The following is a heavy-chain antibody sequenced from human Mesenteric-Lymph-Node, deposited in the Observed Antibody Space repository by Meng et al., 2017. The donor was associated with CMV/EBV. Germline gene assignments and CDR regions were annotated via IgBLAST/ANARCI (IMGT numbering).Heavy chain of an antibody. J-gene: IGHJ6*02. CDR2: ISTYNGNT. V-gene: IGHV1-18*01. CDR1: GYTFTSYG. D-gene: IGHD3-3*01. CDR3: ASKVLVDDFWSGQMRGFNYYYYYGMDV. Sequence: ASVKVSCKASGYTFTSYGITWVRQAPGQGLEWMGWISTYNGNTKYAQKLQGRVTMTTDTSTSTAYMELRSLRSEDTAVYYCASKVLVDDFWSGQMRGFNYYYYYGMDVWGQGTTVTVSS.